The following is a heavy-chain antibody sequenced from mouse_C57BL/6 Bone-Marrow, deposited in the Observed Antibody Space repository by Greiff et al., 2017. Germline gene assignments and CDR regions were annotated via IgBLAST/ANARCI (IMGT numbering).Heavy chain of an antibody. Sequence: QVQLQQSGAELARPGASVKLSCKASGYTFTSYGISWVKQRTGQGLEWIGEIYPRSGNTYYNEKFKGKATLTADKSSSTAYMALRSLTSEDSAVYVCARLRLRRSWYFDVWGTGTTVTVAS. CDR1: GYTFTSYG. D-gene: IGHD2-4*01. CDR3: ARLRLRRSWYFDV. CDR2: IYPRSGNT. V-gene: IGHV1-81*01. J-gene: IGHJ1*03.